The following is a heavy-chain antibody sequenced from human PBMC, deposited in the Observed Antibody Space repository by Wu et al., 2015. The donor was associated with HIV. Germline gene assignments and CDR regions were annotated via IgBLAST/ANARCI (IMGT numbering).Heavy chain of an antibody. Sequence: QVQLVQSGAELKRPGSSVKISCKASGGTFNNYVINWVRQAPGQGLEWVGRITPMFGTPDYARKFRGRVKISADESSTTSYIEIFSLGREDTATYFCSRRQQLLDQWGQGTLISVSS. CDR3: SRRQQLLDQ. CDR2: ITPMFGTP. D-gene: IGHD5-24*01. CDR1: GGTFNNYV. V-gene: IGHV1-69*13. J-gene: IGHJ4*02.